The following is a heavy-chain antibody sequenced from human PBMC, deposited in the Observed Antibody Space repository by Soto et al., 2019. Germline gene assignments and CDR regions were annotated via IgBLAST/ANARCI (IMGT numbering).Heavy chain of an antibody. Sequence: QVQLVQSGAEVNKPGASVKVSCKASGYTFTSYYMHWVRQAPGQGLEWMGIINPSGGSTSYAQKFQGRVTMTRDTSTSTVYMELSSLRSEDTAVYYCARQGFSGWPSSPERAVAYWGQGTLVTVSS. V-gene: IGHV1-46*01. CDR2: INPSGGST. J-gene: IGHJ4*02. CDR1: GYTFTSYY. D-gene: IGHD6-19*01. CDR3: ARQGFSGWPSSPERAVAY.